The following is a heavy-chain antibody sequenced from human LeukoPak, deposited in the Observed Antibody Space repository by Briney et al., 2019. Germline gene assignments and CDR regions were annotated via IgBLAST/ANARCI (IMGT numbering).Heavy chain of an antibody. J-gene: IGHJ6*03. CDR2: IYYSGST. CDR3: ARRNYYYYYMDV. V-gene: IGHV4-39*01. CDR1: GFTFSSYA. Sequence: PGGSLRLSCAASGFTFSSYAMSWIRQPPGKGLEWIGSIYYSGSTYYNPSLKSRVTISVDTFKNQFSLKLSSVTAADTAVYYCARRNYYYYYMDVWGKGTTVTVSS.